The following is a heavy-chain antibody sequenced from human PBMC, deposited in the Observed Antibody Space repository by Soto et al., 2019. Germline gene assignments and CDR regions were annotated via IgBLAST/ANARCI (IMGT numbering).Heavy chain of an antibody. CDR3: AKCGYDSSGRLLRYFQY. CDR2: INPSGGST. CDR1: GYTFTSYY. Sequence: ASVKVSCKASGYTFTSYYMHWVRQAPGQGLEWMGIINPSGGSTSYAQKFQGRVTMTRDTSTSTVYMELSSLRAEDTAVYYCAKCGYDSSGRLLRYFQYWGQGTLVTVSS. J-gene: IGHJ1*01. D-gene: IGHD3-22*01. V-gene: IGHV1-46*01.